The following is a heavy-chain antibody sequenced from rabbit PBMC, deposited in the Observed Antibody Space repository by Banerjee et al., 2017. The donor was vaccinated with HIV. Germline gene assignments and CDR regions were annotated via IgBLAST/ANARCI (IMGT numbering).Heavy chain of an antibody. CDR3: ARDDANGDGYSFNL. D-gene: IGHD6-1*01. V-gene: IGHV1S40*01. CDR1: GFSFSSNYW. Sequence: QSLEESGGDLVKPGASLTLTCTASGFSFSSNYWICWVRQAPGKGLEWIACIYAGSGSTWYASWVNGRFTISKTSSTTVTLQLTSLTAADTATYFCARDDANGDGYSFNLWGQGTLVTVS. J-gene: IGHJ4*01. CDR2: IYAGSGST.